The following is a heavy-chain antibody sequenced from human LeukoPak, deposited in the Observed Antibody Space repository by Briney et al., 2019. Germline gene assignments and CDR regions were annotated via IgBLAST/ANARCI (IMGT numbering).Heavy chain of an antibody. V-gene: IGHV3-21*01. J-gene: IGHJ3*02. CDR1: GFTFSRST. CDR2: ISSSSTYI. D-gene: IGHD5-12*01. Sequence: GGTLRLSCAVSGFTFSRSTMNWVRQAPGKGLEWVSSISSSSTYIYYADSVKGRFTISRDNAKKSLNLQMNSLTAEDTAVYYCATDPSDYETDVFDIWGQGPMVTVCS. CDR3: ATDPSDYETDVFDI.